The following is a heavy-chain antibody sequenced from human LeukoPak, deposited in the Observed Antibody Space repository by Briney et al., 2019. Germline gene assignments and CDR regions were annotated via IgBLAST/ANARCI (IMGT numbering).Heavy chain of an antibody. CDR2: VSWDDDT. Sequence: SGPTLANPTHTLSPTCTFSGFSLSTSGVGVGWIRQPPGKALEWLALVSWDDDTHCNPSLKSRLTITNDTSKKPVVLTMTNMDPVDRATYYSARYSTFEDRFDPWGQGTLVTVS. D-gene: IGHD4-11*01. CDR3: ARYSTFEDRFDP. CDR1: GFSLSTSGVG. J-gene: IGHJ5*02. V-gene: IGHV2-5*02.